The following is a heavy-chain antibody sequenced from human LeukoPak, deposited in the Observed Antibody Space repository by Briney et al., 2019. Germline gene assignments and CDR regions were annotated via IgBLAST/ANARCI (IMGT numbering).Heavy chain of an antibody. Sequence: ASVKVSCKASGGTFSSYAISWVRQAPGQGLEWMGGIIPIFGTANYAQKFQGRVTITADKSTSTAYMELSSLRSADTAVYYCARVTGYVMEDYFDYWGQGTLVTVSS. CDR3: ARVTGYVMEDYFDY. CDR1: GGTFSSYA. D-gene: IGHD6-13*01. CDR2: IIPIFGTA. V-gene: IGHV1-69*06. J-gene: IGHJ4*02.